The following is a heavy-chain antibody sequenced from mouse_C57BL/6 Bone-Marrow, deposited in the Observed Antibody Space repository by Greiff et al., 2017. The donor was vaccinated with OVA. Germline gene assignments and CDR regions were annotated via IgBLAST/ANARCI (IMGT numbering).Heavy chain of an antibody. CDR1: GFTFSSYG. D-gene: IGHD2-4*01. Sequence: EVKVVESGGDLVKPGGSLKLSCAASGFTFSSYGMSWVRQTPDKRLEWVATISSGGSYTYYPDSVKGRFTISRDNAKNTLYLQMSSLKSEDTAMYYCARAGDYDEGDYAMDYWGQGTSVTVSS. CDR3: ARAGDYDEGDYAMDY. CDR2: ISSGGSYT. J-gene: IGHJ4*01. V-gene: IGHV5-6*01.